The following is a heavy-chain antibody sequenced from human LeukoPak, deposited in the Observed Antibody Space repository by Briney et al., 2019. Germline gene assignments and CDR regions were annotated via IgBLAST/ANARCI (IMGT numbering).Heavy chain of an antibody. J-gene: IGHJ6*02. CDR2: IYYSGST. CDR1: GGSFSSYY. CDR3: ARGTGAQAGENYYYYYGMDV. D-gene: IGHD1-14*01. Sequence: SETLSLTCTVSGGSFSSYYWSWIRQPPGKGLEWIGYIYYSGSTNYNPSLKSRVTISVDTSKNQFSLKLSSVTAADTAVYYCARGTGAQAGENYYYYYGMDVWGQGTTVTVSS. V-gene: IGHV4-59*08.